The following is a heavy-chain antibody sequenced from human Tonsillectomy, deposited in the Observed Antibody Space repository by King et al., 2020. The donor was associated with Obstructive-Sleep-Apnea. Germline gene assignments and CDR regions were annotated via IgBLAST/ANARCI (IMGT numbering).Heavy chain of an antibody. D-gene: IGHD3-22*01. Sequence: VQLVESGGGLVQPGGSLRLSCAASGFTFSSYWMHWVRQAPGKGLVWVSRINSDGSSTSYADSVKGRFTISRDNAKNTLYLQMNRLRAEDTAVYYCAYDSSGYFAFDIWGQGTMVTVSS. CDR2: INSDGSST. CDR3: AYDSSGYFAFDI. CDR1: GFTFSSYW. J-gene: IGHJ3*02. V-gene: IGHV3-74*01.